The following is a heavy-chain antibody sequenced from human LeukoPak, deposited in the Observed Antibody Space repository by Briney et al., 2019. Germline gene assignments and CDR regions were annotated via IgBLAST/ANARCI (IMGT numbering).Heavy chain of an antibody. J-gene: IGHJ4*02. CDR1: GGSISSYY. CDR3: ARVAYGSGSRLIDC. Sequence: PSETLSLTCTVSGGSISSYYWSWIRQPPGKGLEWIGYIYYSGSTNYNPSLKSRVSISVDTSKNQFSLKLTSVTAADTAVYYCARVAYGSGSRLIDCWGQGTLVTISS. D-gene: IGHD3-10*01. V-gene: IGHV4-59*12. CDR2: IYYSGST.